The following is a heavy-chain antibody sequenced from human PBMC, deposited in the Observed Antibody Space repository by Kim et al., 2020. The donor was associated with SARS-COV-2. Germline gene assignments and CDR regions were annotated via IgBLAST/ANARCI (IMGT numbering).Heavy chain of an antibody. V-gene: IGHV3-30*18. J-gene: IGHJ4*02. Sequence: GGSLRLSCAASGFTFSSYGMHWVRQAPGKGLEWVAVISYDGSNKYYADSVKGRFTISRDNSKNTLYLQMNSLRAEDTAVYYCAKRESGYADPDYWGQGTL. CDR1: GFTFSSYG. CDR3: AKRESGYADPDY. CDR2: ISYDGSNK. D-gene: IGHD5-12*01.